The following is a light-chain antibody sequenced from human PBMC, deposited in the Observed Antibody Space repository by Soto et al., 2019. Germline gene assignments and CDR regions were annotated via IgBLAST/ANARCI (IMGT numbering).Light chain of an antibody. J-gene: IGKJ4*01. CDR1: QDIGNF. CDR3: QQLNNYPLT. CDR2: SAS. Sequence: DIQLTQSPSFVSASVGDRVTITCVASQDIGNFLAWYQQKPGKAPKLLIYSASTLQSGVPSRFSGSGSAAEFSLTISSLQPEDFEAYFCQQLNNYPLTFGGGTKVDIK. V-gene: IGKV1-9*01.